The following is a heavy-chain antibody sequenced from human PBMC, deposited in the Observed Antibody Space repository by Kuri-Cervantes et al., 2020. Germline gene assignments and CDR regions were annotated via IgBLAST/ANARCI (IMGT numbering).Heavy chain of an antibody. CDR1: GFTFSDYY. V-gene: IGHV3-11*01. CDR3: AKAGGGYYYDTHDY. D-gene: IGHD3-22*01. Sequence: LSLTCAASGFTFSDYYMSWIRQAPGKGLEWVSYISSSGSTIYYADSVKGRFTITRDNAKNSLYLQMNSLRAEDTAVYYCAKAGGGYYYDTHDYWGQGTLVTVSS. CDR2: ISSSGSTI. J-gene: IGHJ4*02.